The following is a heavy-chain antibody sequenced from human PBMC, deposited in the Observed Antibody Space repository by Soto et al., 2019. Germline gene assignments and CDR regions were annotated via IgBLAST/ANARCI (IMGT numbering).Heavy chain of an antibody. Sequence: QVQLQESGPRLVEASQTLSLTCTVSNASITSSGYYWSWVRQPPGKRLEWIGHIYHSGSTFYSPCLQSRLTMSVDTSKNQFSLTLRSVTAADTAVYHCARMSGTYYVPDYWGQGTLVTVSS. CDR3: ARMSGTYYVPDY. D-gene: IGHD1-26*01. CDR1: NASITSSGYY. J-gene: IGHJ4*02. V-gene: IGHV4-31*03. CDR2: IYHSGST.